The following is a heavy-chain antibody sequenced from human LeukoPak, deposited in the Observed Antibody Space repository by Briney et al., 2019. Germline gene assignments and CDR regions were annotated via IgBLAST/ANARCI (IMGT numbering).Heavy chain of an antibody. CDR2: IHTSGTT. CDR3: ARGKWLVVYYFDY. D-gene: IGHD6-19*01. CDR1: GDSLSTYY. Sequence: SETLSLTCTVSGDSLSTYYWSWVRQPAGKGLEWIGRIHTSGTTKYNPSLKRRVTRSLDTSKNQFSLSLSSVTAADTAVYYCARGKWLVVYYFDYWGQGSLVTVSS. J-gene: IGHJ4*02. V-gene: IGHV4-4*07.